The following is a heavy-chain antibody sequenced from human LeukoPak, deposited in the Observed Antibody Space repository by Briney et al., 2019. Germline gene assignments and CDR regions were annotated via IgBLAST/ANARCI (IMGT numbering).Heavy chain of an antibody. CDR2: ISSRGDTI. D-gene: IGHD6-19*01. CDR1: GFTFSSYE. J-gene: IGHJ4*02. V-gene: IGHV3-48*03. Sequence: GGSLRLSCAGSGFTFSSYEMNWVRQAPGKGLEWVSYISSRGDTIYYADSVRGRFTLYRDNARNSLYLQMNSLRAEDTAVYYCARARYTSGWETLDYWGQGTLVTVSS. CDR3: ARARYTSGWETLDY.